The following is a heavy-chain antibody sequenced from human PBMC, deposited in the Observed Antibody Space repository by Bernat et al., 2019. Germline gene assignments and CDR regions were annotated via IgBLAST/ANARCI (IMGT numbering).Heavy chain of an antibody. CDR2: IDWDDDK. V-gene: IGHV2-70*04. CDR3: ARTPYYDSSGLNDAFDI. J-gene: IGHJ3*02. CDR1: GFSISTRGMR. D-gene: IGHD3-22*01. Sequence: QVTLKESGPALVKPTQTLTLTCTFSGFSISTRGMRVTWIRQPPGKALEWLARIDWDDDKYYSTSLKTRLTISKDTSKNQVVLTMTNMDPVDTATYYCARTPYYDSSGLNDAFDIWGQGTMVTVSS.